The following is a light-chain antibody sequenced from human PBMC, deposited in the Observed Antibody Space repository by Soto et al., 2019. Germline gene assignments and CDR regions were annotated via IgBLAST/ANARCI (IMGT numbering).Light chain of an antibody. V-gene: IGLV2-11*01. CDR3: CSYAGGAYASRI. J-gene: IGLJ2*01. Sequence: QSALTQPRSVSGSPGQSVTISCTGSSSDVGGYDYISWYQQHPGKAPKVVIYEVSKRPSGVPDRFSGSKSGNTASLTISGLQPEDEAEYYCCSYAGGAYASRIFGGGTKVTVL. CDR2: EVS. CDR1: SSDVGGYDY.